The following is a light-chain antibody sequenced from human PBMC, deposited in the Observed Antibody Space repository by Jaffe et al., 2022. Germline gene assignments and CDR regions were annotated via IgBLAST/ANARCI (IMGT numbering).Light chain of an antibody. CDR1: QSVSTN. CDR2: GAS. J-gene: IGKJ2*03. Sequence: EIVMTQSPATLSVSPGERATLSCRASQSVSTNLAWYQHKPGQAPRLLIYGASTRATGIPARFTGSGSGTEFTLTISSLQSEDFAVYYCQHYNNGPYSFGQGTKVEIK. CDR3: QHYNNGPYS. V-gene: IGKV3-15*01.